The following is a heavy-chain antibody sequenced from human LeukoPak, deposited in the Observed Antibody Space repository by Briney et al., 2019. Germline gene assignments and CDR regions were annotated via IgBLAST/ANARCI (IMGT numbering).Heavy chain of an antibody. D-gene: IGHD2-15*01. CDR3: AREAVVVAGYYYYGMDV. J-gene: IGHJ6*02. CDR1: GFTFSSYW. V-gene: IGHV3-7*03. CDR2: IKQDGSEK. Sequence: GGSLRLSCAASGFTFSSYWMSWVRQAPGKGLEWVANIKQDGSEKYYVDSVKGRFTISRDYAKNSLYLQMNSLRAEDTAVYYCAREAVVVAGYYYYGMDVWGQGTTVTVSS.